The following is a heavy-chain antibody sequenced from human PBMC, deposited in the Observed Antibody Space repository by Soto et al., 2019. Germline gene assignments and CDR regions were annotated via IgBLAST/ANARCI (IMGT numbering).Heavy chain of an antibody. D-gene: IGHD2-15*01. CDR3: AKEVYCSGGSCYSDYFDY. V-gene: IGHV3-23*01. CDR2: ISGSGGST. CDR1: EFTFSSYA. J-gene: IGHJ4*02. Sequence: EVQLLESGGGLVQPGGSLRLSCAASEFTFSSYAMSWVRQAPGKGLEWVSAISGSGGSTYYADSVKGRFTISRDNSKNTLYLQMNSLRAEDTAVYYCAKEVYCSGGSCYSDYFDYWGQGTLVTVSS.